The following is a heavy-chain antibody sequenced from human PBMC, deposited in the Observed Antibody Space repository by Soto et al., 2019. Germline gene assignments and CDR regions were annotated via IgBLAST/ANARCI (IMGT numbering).Heavy chain of an antibody. CDR1: GGTFSSYT. CDR3: ARVDRNYYDSSGYPA. D-gene: IGHD3-22*01. Sequence: QVQLVQSGAEVKKPGSSVKVSCKASGGTFSSYTISWVRQAPGQGLEWMGRIIPILGIANYAQKFQGRVTITAEKSPSTAYMELSSLRSADTAVYYCARVDRNYYDSSGYPAWGQGTLVTVSS. J-gene: IGHJ4*02. CDR2: IIPILGIA. V-gene: IGHV1-69*02.